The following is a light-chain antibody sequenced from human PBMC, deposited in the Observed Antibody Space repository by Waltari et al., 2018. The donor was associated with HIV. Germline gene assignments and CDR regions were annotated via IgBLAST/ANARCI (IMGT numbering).Light chain of an antibody. CDR2: KDN. V-gene: IGLV3-25*03. J-gene: IGLJ3*02. CDR3: QSADSSGAWV. CDR1: ELPTHY. Sequence: SYDLTQPPPVSVSPGQTARIACPGDELPTHYSSWYQQRPGQAPVLLIYKDNERPSGIPERFSGSSSGTTVTLTITGVQADDEADYWCQSADSSGAWVFGGGTKLTVL.